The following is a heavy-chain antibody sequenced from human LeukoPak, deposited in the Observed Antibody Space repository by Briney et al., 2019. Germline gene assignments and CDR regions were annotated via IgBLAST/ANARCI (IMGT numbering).Heavy chain of an antibody. CDR2: IYSGGST. J-gene: IGHJ4*02. CDR1: GFTVSSNY. V-gene: IGHV3-66*02. D-gene: IGHD3-16*01. CDR3: ARDAPWGCDDY. Sequence: GGSLRLSCAASGFTVSSNYMSWVRQAPGKGLEWVSVIYSGGSTYYADSVKGRFTISRDNSKNTLYLQMNSLRAEDTAVYYCARDAPWGCDDYWGQGTLVTVSS.